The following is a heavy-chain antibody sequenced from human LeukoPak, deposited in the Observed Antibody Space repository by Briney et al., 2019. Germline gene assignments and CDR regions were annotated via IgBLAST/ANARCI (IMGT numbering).Heavy chain of an antibody. CDR3: ARKDVTIFGVVIQDYGMDV. CDR1: GFTFSSYW. CDR2: ISSSGSTI. V-gene: IGHV3-48*04. J-gene: IGHJ6*02. D-gene: IGHD3-3*01. Sequence: GGSLRLSCAASGFTFSSYWMSWVRQALGNGLEWVSYISSSGSTIYYADSVKGRFTISRDNAKNSLYLQMNSLRAEDTAVYYCARKDVTIFGVVIQDYGMDVWGQGTTVTVSS.